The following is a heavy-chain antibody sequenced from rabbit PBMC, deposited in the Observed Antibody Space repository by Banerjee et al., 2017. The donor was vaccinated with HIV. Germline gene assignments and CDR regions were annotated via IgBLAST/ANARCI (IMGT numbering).Heavy chain of an antibody. CDR1: GFDFSSYG. Sequence: QEHLVESGGGLVQPGGSLKVSCKASGFDFSSYGVSWVRQAPGKGLEWIGYIDPVFGSIHYASWVNGRFTISSHNAQNTLYLQLNSLTAADTATYFCARDNYSYGYAGYAYAFNLWGPGTLVTVS. CDR2: IDPVFGSI. V-gene: IGHV1S47*01. J-gene: IGHJ4*01. D-gene: IGHD6-1*01. CDR3: ARDNYSYGYAGYAYAFNL.